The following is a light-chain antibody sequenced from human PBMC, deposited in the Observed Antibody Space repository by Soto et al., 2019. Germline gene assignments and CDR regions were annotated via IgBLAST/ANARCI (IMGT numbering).Light chain of an antibody. CDR1: SSDVGDYNY. CDR3: SSYTSISTII. J-gene: IGLJ2*01. CDR2: EVS. V-gene: IGLV2-14*01. Sequence: QSALTQPASVSGSPGQSITISCTGTSSDVGDYNYVSWFQQHPGKAPKLMIYEVSYRPSGASDRFSGSKSGNTASLTISGLQAEDEAAYYCSSYTSISTIIFGGGTKLTVL.